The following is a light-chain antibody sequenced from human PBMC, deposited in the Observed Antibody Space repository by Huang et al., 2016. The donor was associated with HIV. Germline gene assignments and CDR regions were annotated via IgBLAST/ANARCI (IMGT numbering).Light chain of an antibody. V-gene: IGKV3-15*01. J-gene: IGKJ4*01. CDR2: GAS. CDR1: QSVSSN. CDR3: QYYNNWPPFLT. Sequence: EIVMTQSPATLSVSPGEGATLSCRASQSVSSNLAWYQQKPGQAPRRLIYGASTRVTGIPARFSGSGSGTEFTFTISSLQSEDSAVYYCQYYNNWPPFLTFGGGTKVEIK.